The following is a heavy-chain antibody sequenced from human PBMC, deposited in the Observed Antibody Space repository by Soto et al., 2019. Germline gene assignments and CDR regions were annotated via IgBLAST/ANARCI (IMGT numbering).Heavy chain of an antibody. Sequence: GGSLRLSCAASGFDFGDYSFHWVRQAPGKGLEWISYISFSSQTIYYADSVKGRFTVPRDNAKKSLYLQMNTLRVEDTAVYYCARASSGYDLGDDFWGQGTLVTVSS. CDR2: ISFSSQTI. D-gene: IGHD5-12*01. J-gene: IGHJ4*02. CDR1: GFDFGDYS. V-gene: IGHV3-48*01. CDR3: ARASSGYDLGDDF.